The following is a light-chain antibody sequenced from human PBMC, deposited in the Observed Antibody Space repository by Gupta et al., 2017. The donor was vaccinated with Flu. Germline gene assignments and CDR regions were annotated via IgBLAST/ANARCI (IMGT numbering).Light chain of an antibody. CDR1: QSVGRNY. J-gene: IGKJ4*01. CDR2: DAS. CDR3: QQYGGSPLT. Sequence: EIVLTQSPAILSLSPGERATLSCGASQSVGRNYLAWYQQKPGLALRLLIYDASSRATGIPDRFSGSGSGTDFTLTISRLEPEDFAVDDCQQYGGSPLTFGGGTRVEIK. V-gene: IGKV3D-20*01.